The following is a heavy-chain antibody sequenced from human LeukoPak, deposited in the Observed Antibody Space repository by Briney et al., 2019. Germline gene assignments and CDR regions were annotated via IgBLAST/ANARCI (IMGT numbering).Heavy chain of an antibody. V-gene: IGHV3-23*01. J-gene: IGHJ4*02. CDR1: GFTFSSYA. CDR2: ISGSGGST. CDR3: AKETYYCSGGSCYSGYFDY. D-gene: IGHD2-15*01. Sequence: PGGSLILSCAASGFTFSSYAMSWVRQAPGKGLEWVSAISGSGGSTYYADSVKGRFTISRDNSKNTLYLQMNSLRAEDTAVYYCAKETYYCSGGSCYSGYFDYWGQGTLVTVSS.